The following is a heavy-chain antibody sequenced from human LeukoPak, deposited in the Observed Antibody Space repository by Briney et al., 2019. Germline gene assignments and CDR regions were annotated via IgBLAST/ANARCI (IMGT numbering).Heavy chain of an antibody. J-gene: IGHJ4*02. V-gene: IGHV3-21*04. CDR1: GFTFSSYS. Sequence: GGSLRLSCAASGFTFSSYSMNWVRQAPGKGLEWVSSISSSSSYIYYADSVKGRFTISRDNAKNSLYLQMNSLRAEDTAVYYCVKGPSRSYYFDYWGQGTLVTVSS. CDR2: ISSSSSYI. CDR3: VKGPSRSYYFDY. D-gene: IGHD6-25*01.